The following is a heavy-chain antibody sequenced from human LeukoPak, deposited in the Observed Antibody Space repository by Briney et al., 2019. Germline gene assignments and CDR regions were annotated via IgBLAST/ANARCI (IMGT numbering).Heavy chain of an antibody. CDR2: ISNSGST. Sequence: SETLSLTCTVSGGAITSRYWTWIRQSPVKGLEWIGDISNSGSTSYNPSLKSRVTVSIDTSKNQFSLKLSSETAADTAVYYCGRDALVGYFSYYYMDVWGKGTTVTVSS. J-gene: IGHJ6*03. V-gene: IGHV4-59*11. CDR3: GRDALVGYFSYYYMDV. CDR1: GGAITSRY. D-gene: IGHD2-15*01.